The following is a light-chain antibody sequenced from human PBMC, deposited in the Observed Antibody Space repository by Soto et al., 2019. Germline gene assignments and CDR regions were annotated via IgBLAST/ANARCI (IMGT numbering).Light chain of an antibody. V-gene: IGKV3-11*01. Sequence: EIVLTQSPATLSSFPGDRVTLSCRASQAVNTRLAWYQQNPGQAPRLLIFDASNRATGIPVRFSGSGSGTDFTLTISSLEPDDFTVYYCQQHSDWPLTFGGGTKVDIK. CDR2: DAS. CDR3: QQHSDWPLT. J-gene: IGKJ4*01. CDR1: QAVNTR.